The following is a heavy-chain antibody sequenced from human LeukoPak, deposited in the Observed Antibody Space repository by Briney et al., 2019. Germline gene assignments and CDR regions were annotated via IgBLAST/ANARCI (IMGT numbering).Heavy chain of an antibody. CDR1: GFTFGDYA. CDR3: TRDYGDYAHFDY. Sequence: SLRLSCAASGFTFGDYAMSWFGQAPGKGLEWVGFIRSKAYGGTTEYAASVKGRFTISRDDSKSIAYLQMNSLKTEDTAVYYCTRDYGDYAHFDYWGQGTLVTVSS. D-gene: IGHD4-17*01. CDR2: IRSKAYGGTT. J-gene: IGHJ4*02. V-gene: IGHV3-49*03.